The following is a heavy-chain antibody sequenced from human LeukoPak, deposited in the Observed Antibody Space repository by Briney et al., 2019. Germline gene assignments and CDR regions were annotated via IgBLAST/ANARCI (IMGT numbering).Heavy chain of an antibody. J-gene: IGHJ4*02. CDR3: AKGTSDSGWYFDY. CDR2: IKEDGSEK. CDR1: GFTFGRHW. V-gene: IGHV3-7*01. D-gene: IGHD6-19*01. Sequence: GGSLRLSCAASGFTFGRHWMSWVRQAQGKVREWVANIKEDGSEKYYVDSVKGRFTISRDNAENSLYLQMNSLRAEDTAVYYCAKGTSDSGWYFDYWGQGTLVTVSS.